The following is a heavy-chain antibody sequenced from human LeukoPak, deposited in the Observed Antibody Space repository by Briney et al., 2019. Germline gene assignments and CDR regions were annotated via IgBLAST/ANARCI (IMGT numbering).Heavy chain of an antibody. J-gene: IGHJ4*02. D-gene: IGHD2-2*01. CDR1: GGSFSGYY. CDR2: INHSGST. Sequence: SETLSLTCAVYGGSFSGYYWSWIRQPPGKGLEWIGEINHSGSTNYNPSLKSRVTISVDTSKNQFSLKLSSVTAADTAVCYCARGRRGNIVVVPAALGVYYFDYWGQGTLVTVSS. CDR3: ARGRRGNIVVVPAALGVYYFDY. V-gene: IGHV4-34*01.